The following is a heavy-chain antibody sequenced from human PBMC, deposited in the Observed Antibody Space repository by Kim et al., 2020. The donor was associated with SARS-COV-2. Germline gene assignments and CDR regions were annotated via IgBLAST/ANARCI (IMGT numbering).Heavy chain of an antibody. CDR2: INPNSGGT. V-gene: IGHV1-2*02. J-gene: IGHJ3*02. CDR1: GYTFTGYY. Sequence: ASVKVSCKASGYTFTGYYMHWVRQAPGQGLEWMGWINPNSGGTNYAQKFQGRVTMTRDTSISTAYMELSRLRSDDTAVYYCARDPGIFGGEDAFDIWGQGTMVTVSS. D-gene: IGHD3-3*01. CDR3: ARDPGIFGGEDAFDI.